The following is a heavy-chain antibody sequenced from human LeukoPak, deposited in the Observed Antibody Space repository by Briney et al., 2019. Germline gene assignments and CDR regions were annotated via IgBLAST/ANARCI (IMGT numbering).Heavy chain of an antibody. V-gene: IGHV3-23*01. Sequence: PGGSLRLSCAASGFTFGSYAMSWVRQAPGQGLDWVSAIRGSGGSRHYADSVKGRFTISRDNSKNTLYLQMNSLRAEDTAVYYCVKQGESYGDSVVDYWGQGTLVTVSS. CDR2: IRGSGGSR. J-gene: IGHJ4*02. CDR1: GFTFGSYA. D-gene: IGHD4-17*01. CDR3: VKQGESYGDSVVDY.